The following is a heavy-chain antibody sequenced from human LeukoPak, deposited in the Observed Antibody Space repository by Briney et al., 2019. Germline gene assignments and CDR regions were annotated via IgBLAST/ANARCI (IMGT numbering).Heavy chain of an antibody. D-gene: IGHD3-22*01. J-gene: IGHJ4*02. CDR1: GFTFDDFA. V-gene: IGHV3-43*02. CDR3: PKVGYDSSGCLTLQLFFDY. CDR2: ISGDGGST. Sequence: CSPSGFTFDDFAMHLVRQAPGKGLELVSLISGDGGSTYYAHSVKGLFTISRDNSKISLYLQMNSLTTDDTALYYCPKVGYDSSGCLTLQLFFDYWRQGTLVTVSS.